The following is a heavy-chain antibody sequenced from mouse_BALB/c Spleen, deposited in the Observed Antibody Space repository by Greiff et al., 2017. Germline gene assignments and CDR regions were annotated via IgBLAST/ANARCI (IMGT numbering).Heavy chain of an antibody. V-gene: IGHV3-2*02. CDR1: GYSITSDYA. CDR3: ARYDYGRYYFDY. D-gene: IGHD1-2*01. J-gene: IGHJ2*01. Sequence: EVQLQESGPGLVKPSQSLSLTCTVTGYSITSDYAWNWIRQFPGNKLEWMGYISYSGSTSYNPSLKSRISITRDTSKNQFFLQLNSVTTEDTATYYCARYDYGRYYFDYWGQGTTLTVSS. CDR2: ISYSGST.